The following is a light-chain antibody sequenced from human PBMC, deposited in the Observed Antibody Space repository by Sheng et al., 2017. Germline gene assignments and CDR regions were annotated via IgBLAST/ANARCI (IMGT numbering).Light chain of an antibody. V-gene: IGLV3-1*01. Sequence: SYELTQPPSVSVSPGQTASITCSGDKLGDKYACWYQQKPGQSPVLLIYQDNKRPSGVPDRFSGSKSGTSASLAISGLQSEDEADYYCAAWDDSPNEYVVFGGGTKLAVL. CDR2: QDN. CDR3: AAWDDSPNEYVV. J-gene: IGLJ2*01. CDR1: KLGDKY.